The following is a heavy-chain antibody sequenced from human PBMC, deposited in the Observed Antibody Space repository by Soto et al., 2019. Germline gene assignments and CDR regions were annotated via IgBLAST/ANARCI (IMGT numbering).Heavy chain of an antibody. CDR2: IYYSGSA. V-gene: IGHV4-39*01. J-gene: IGHJ6*02. CDR1: GGSISSSTYS. CDR3: ARHGVDYGDYASYYYYGMDV. D-gene: IGHD4-17*01. Sequence: QVQLQESGPGLVKPSETLSLTCTVSGGSISSSTYSWVWIRQPPGKELEWIGCIYYSGSAYYNPSLKSRVTISIDTSKNQFSLKLTSVTAADTAVFYCARHGVDYGDYASYYYYGMDVWGRGTTVTVSS.